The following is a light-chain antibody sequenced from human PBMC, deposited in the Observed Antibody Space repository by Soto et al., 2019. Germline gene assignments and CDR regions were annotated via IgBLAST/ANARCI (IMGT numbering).Light chain of an antibody. CDR3: HKYNSAPPT. V-gene: IGKV1-27*01. Sequence: DIQMTQSPSSLSASVGDRVTITCRVSQGISNYLAWYQQKAGKVPKLLIYAASTLQSGVPSRFSGSGSGTDFTLTISSLQPEDVATYYCHKYNSAPPTFGGGTKVEIK. J-gene: IGKJ4*01. CDR2: AAS. CDR1: QGISNY.